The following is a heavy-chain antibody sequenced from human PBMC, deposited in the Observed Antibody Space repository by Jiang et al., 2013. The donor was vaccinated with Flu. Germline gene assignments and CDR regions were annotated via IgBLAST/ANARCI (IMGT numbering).Heavy chain of an antibody. CDR1: GYTLTELS. J-gene: IGHJ5*02. Sequence: GAEVKKPGASVKVSCKVSGYTLTELSMHWVRQAPGKGLEWMGGFDPEDGETIYAQKFQGRVTMTEDTSTDTAYMELSSLRSEDTAVYYCAAVQEGVVVPAARGWFDPWGQGTLVTVSS. CDR3: AAVQEGVVVPAARGWFDP. V-gene: IGHV1-24*01. D-gene: IGHD2-2*01. CDR2: FDPEDGET.